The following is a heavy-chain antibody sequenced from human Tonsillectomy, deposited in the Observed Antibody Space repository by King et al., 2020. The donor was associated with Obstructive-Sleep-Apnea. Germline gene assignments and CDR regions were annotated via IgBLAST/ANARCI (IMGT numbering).Heavy chain of an antibody. CDR2: IYDSGST. CDR1: GGSIISGGYH. J-gene: IGHJ6*02. V-gene: IGHV4-31*03. D-gene: IGHD3-16*01. CDR3: ARLPGGNYGMDV. Sequence: QLQESGPGLVKPSQTLSLTCTVSGGSIISGGYHWSWIRQHPGKGLEWIGYIYDSGSTYYNPSLKSRIAISVETSKNQFSLKLRSVTAADTAVYYCARLPGGNYGMDVWGQGTTVTVSS.